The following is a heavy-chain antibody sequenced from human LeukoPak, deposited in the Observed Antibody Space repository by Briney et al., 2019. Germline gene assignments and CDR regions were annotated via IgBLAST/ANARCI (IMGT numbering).Heavy chain of an antibody. D-gene: IGHD2-2*01. V-gene: IGHV1-18*01. J-gene: IGHJ5*02. CDR1: GYTFTSYG. Sequence: GASVKVSCKASGYTFTSYGISWVRQAPGQGLEWMGWISAYNGNTNYAQKLQGRVTMTTDTSTSTAYMELRSLRSDDTAVYYCARGAIVVVPAAIRFDPWGQGTLVTVSS. CDR3: ARGAIVVVPAAIRFDP. CDR2: ISAYNGNT.